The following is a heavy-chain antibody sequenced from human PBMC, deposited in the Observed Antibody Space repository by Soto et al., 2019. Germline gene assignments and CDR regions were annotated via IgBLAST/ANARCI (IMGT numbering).Heavy chain of an antibody. V-gene: IGHV4-34*01. J-gene: IGHJ4*02. D-gene: IGHD5-12*01. Sequence: SETLSLTCAVYGGSFSGYYCSWIRQPPGKGLEWIGEINHSGSTNYNPSLKSRVTISVDTSKNQFSLKLSSVTAADTAVYYCAGSSGYDFRYFDYWGQGTLVTVSS. CDR3: AGSSGYDFRYFDY. CDR2: INHSGST. CDR1: GGSFSGYY.